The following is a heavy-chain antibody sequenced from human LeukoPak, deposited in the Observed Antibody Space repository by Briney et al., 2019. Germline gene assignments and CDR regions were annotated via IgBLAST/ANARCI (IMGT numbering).Heavy chain of an antibody. CDR3: ARFVVVRGGVLDASDI. Sequence: ASVKVSCKASGYTFTDFYIHWVRQAPGQGLEWMGWINPNSGGTNYAQKFQGRVTMTRDTSISTAYMDLSRLRSDDTAVYYCARFVVVRGGVLDASDIWGQGTMVTVSS. CDR2: INPNSGGT. J-gene: IGHJ3*02. D-gene: IGHD2-15*01. V-gene: IGHV1-2*02. CDR1: GYTFTDFY.